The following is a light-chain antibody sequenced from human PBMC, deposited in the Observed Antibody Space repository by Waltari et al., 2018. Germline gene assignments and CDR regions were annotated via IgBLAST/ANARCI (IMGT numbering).Light chain of an antibody. Sequence: QSVLTQPPSASGSPGQRVTISCSGSSSNIGSNTVNWYQQLPGTAPKRLIYSNNQRPSGVPDRFSGSKSGTQASLAISGLQSEDEADYYCAAWDDSLNGLYVFGTGTKVTVL. CDR1: SSNIGSNT. J-gene: IGLJ1*01. CDR3: AAWDDSLNGLYV. CDR2: SNN. V-gene: IGLV1-44*01.